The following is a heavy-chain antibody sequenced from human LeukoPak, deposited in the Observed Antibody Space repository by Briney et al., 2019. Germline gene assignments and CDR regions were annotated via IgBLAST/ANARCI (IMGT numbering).Heavy chain of an antibody. V-gene: IGHV1-24*01. CDR1: GYTLTELS. CDR3: ATDPFQDCSGGSCYWFDP. Sequence: ASVKVSCKVSGYTLTELSMHWVRQAPGKGLEWMGGFDPEDGETIYAQKFQGRVTMTEDTSTDTAYMELSSLGSEDTAVYYCATDPFQDCSGGSCYWFDPWGQGTLVTVSS. J-gene: IGHJ5*02. CDR2: FDPEDGET. D-gene: IGHD2-15*01.